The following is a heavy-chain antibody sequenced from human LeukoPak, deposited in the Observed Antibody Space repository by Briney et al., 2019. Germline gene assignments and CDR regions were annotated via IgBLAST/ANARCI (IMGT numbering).Heavy chain of an antibody. Sequence: PSETLSLTCSVSGGSITSGTYYWTWVRQYPGKGLEWIGYIYSGGYIHYNPSLRSRITMSVDTSTNQFSLTMNSVTAADTAVYYCARSRGAIYRADVFDIWGQGTMVTVSS. CDR2: IYSGGYI. J-gene: IGHJ3*02. CDR1: GGSITSGTYY. D-gene: IGHD3-16*02. CDR3: ARSRGAIYRADVFDI. V-gene: IGHV4-31*03.